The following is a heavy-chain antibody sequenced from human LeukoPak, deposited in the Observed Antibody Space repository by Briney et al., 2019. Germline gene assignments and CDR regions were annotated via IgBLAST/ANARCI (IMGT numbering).Heavy chain of an antibody. CDR3: ARDRPVGALLRRRYYLDY. V-gene: IGHV4-59*01. D-gene: IGHD1-26*01. CDR1: GGSISSYY. Sequence: PSETLSLTCTVSGGSISSYYWSWIRQPPGKGLEWIGYIYYSGSTNYNPSLKSRVTISVDTSKNQFSLKLSSVTAADTAVYYCARDRPVGALLRRRYYLDYWGQGTLVTVSS. J-gene: IGHJ4*02. CDR2: IYYSGST.